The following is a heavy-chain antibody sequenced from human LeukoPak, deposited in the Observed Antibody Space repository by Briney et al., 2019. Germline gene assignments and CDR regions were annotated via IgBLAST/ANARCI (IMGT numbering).Heavy chain of an antibody. D-gene: IGHD3-10*01. Sequence: GRSLRLSCAASGFTFANSDMHWVRQAPGKGLEWVAVLWSDGVNKYYGDSVKGRFSISRDTSNNTLFLLMDSLRAEDTAVYYCAREIIVRGRQYSDHWGPGTLVTVSP. CDR3: AREIIVRGRQYSDH. J-gene: IGHJ4*02. V-gene: IGHV3-33*01. CDR2: LWSDGVNK. CDR1: GFTFANSD.